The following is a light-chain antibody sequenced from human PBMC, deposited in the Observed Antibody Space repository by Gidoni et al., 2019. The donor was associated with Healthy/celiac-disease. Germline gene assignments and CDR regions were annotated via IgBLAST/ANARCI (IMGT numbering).Light chain of an antibody. V-gene: IGKV3-11*01. Sequence: EIVLTQSPATLSLSPGERATLSCRASQSVSSYLAGYQQKPGQATRLLIYEASNRATGIPARFSGSGSGTDFTLTISSLEPEDFAVYYCQQRSNWPPEVTFGPGTKVDIK. CDR1: QSVSSY. J-gene: IGKJ3*01. CDR2: EAS. CDR3: QQRSNWPPEVT.